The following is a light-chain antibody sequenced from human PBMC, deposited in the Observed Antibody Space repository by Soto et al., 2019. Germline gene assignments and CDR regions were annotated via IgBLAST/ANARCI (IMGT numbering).Light chain of an antibody. V-gene: IGKV3-15*01. CDR3: QQYNNWPIT. CDR2: GAS. CDR1: QSVSSN. J-gene: IGKJ5*01. Sequence: EIVMTQSPATLSVSPGERATLSCRASQSVSSNLAWYQQRPGQAHRLLIYGASTRATGIHARFSGSGSGTDFTLTISSLEPEDFEIYYCQQYNNWPITFGQGTRLEIK.